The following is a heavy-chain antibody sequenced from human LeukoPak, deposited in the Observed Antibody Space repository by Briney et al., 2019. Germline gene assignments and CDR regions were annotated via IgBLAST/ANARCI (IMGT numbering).Heavy chain of an antibody. D-gene: IGHD2-2*01. CDR3: ARGMGPAGAELYYYYYYMDV. V-gene: IGHV3-30*01. CDR1: GFTFSSFA. J-gene: IGHJ6*03. CDR2: ISYDGSNK. Sequence: TGGPLRLSCAASGFTFSSFAMHWVPQAPGQGLEWVAVISYDGSNKYYADSVKGRFTISRDNSKNTLYLQMNSLRAEDTAVYYCARGMGPAGAELYYYYYYMDVWGKGTTVTVSS.